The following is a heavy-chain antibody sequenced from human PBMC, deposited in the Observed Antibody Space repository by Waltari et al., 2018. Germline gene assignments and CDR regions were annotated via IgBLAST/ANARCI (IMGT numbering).Heavy chain of an antibody. CDR2: LRGSGTST. CDR3: AKSPTYSGNSYYFDY. V-gene: IGHV3-23*01. J-gene: IGHJ4*02. CDR1: GFTFNSYS. Sequence: EMQLLGSGGGLVQPGGSLRLSCAASGFTFNSYSMHWVRRGPGKGLEWVSGLRGSGTSTYYADSVNVRFTISRDNSKNILYLQMNSLRIDDTALYYCAKSPTYSGNSYYFDYWGQGSLVTVSS. D-gene: IGHD1-26*01.